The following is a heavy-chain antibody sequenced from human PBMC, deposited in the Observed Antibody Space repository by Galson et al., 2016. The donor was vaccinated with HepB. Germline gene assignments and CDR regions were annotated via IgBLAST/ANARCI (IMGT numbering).Heavy chain of an antibody. CDR2: INHSGST. V-gene: IGHV4-34*01. J-gene: IGHJ4*01. D-gene: IGHD1-1*01. Sequence: SETLSLTCAVYGGSFSGYYWSWIRQPPGKGLEWIGEINHSGSTNYNPSLKSRATISVDTSKNQFSLKLSSVTAADTAMYYCARRGTYYFDYWGQGTLVTVSS. CDR1: GGSFSGYY. CDR3: ARRGTYYFDY.